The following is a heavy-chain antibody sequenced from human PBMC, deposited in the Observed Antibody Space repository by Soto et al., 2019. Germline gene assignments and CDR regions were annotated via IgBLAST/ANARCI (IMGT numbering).Heavy chain of an antibody. D-gene: IGHD1-26*01. CDR3: AKDILSWIVGATSAFDI. V-gene: IGHV3-9*01. CDR1: GFTFEDYA. J-gene: IGHJ3*02. CDR2: ISWNSGSI. Sequence: GGSLRLSCAASGFTFEDYAMHWVRQAPGKGLEWVSGISWNSGSIGYADSVKGLFTISRDNAKNSLYLQMNSLRAEDTALYYCAKDILSWIVGATSAFDIGGQGTMVTVSS.